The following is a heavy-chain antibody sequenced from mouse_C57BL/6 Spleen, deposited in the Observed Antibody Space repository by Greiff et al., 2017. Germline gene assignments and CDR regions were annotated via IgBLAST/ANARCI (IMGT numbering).Heavy chain of an antibody. CDR3: ARDDYEAY. V-gene: IGHV1-82*01. CDR1: GYAFSSSW. Sequence: VQLQQSGPELVKPGASVKISCKASGYAFSSSWLNWVKQRPGKGLEWFGRFYPGDGYTNYNGKFKGKATLTADKSSSTAYMQLSSLTSEDSAVYFCARDDYEAYWGQGTLVTVSA. J-gene: IGHJ3*01. D-gene: IGHD2-4*01. CDR2: FYPGDGYT.